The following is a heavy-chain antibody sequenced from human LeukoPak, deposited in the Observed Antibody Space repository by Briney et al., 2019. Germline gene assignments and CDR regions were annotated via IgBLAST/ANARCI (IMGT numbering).Heavy chain of an antibody. CDR2: ISAYDGNT. V-gene: IGHV1-18*01. D-gene: IGHD1-26*01. CDR3: ARVGVEWELPDY. CDR1: GYPFTTYG. J-gene: IGHJ4*02. Sequence: ASVKVSCKASGYPFTTYGINWVRQAPGQGLEWMGWISAYDGNTNYAQKLQGRVTMTTDTSTSTAYMELRSLRSDDTAVYYCARVGVEWELPDYWGQGTLVTVSS.